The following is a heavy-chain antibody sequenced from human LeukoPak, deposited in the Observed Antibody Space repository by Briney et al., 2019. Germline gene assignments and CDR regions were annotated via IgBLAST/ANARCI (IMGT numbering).Heavy chain of an antibody. CDR3: ARGIAAAGKYYYYYGMDV. J-gene: IGHJ6*02. Sequence: SETLSLTCTVSGGSISSYYWSWIRQPPGKGLEWIGYTYYSGSTNYNPSLKSRVTISVDTSKNQFSLKLSSVTAADTAVYYCARGIAAAGKYYYYYGMDVWDQGTTVTVSS. D-gene: IGHD6-13*01. CDR2: TYYSGST. V-gene: IGHV4-59*01. CDR1: GGSISSYY.